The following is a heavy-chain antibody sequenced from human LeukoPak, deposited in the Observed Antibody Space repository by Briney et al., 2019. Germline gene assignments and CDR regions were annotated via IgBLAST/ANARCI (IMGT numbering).Heavy chain of an antibody. Sequence: QPGESLTLSCAASGFTFSSYAMSWVRQPPAQGLEWVSAISSCGGSTYYADSVKGRFTVSRDNYKNTLYLQMNSLRAEDTAVYFCAKSFSGYYYGWGPGDYWGRGTLVTVSS. D-gene: IGHD3-10*01. CDR2: ISSCGGST. V-gene: IGHV3-23*01. J-gene: IGHJ4*02. CDR1: GFTFSSYA. CDR3: AKSFSGYYYGWGPGDY.